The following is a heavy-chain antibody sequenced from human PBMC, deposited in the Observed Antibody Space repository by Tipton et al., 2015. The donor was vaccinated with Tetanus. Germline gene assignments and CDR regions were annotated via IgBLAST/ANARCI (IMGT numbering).Heavy chain of an antibody. V-gene: IGHV6-1*01. D-gene: IGHD5-24*01. Sequence: GLVKPSQTLSLTCAISGDSVSSNSAAWNWIRQSPSRGLEWLGRTYYRSKWYNDYAVSVKSRITINPDTSKNQFTLQLNSVTPEDTAVYYCAREEMATIGGETDAFDIWGQGTMVTVSS. CDR2: TYYRSKWYN. J-gene: IGHJ3*02. CDR3: AREEMATIGGETDAFDI. CDR1: GDSVSSNSAA.